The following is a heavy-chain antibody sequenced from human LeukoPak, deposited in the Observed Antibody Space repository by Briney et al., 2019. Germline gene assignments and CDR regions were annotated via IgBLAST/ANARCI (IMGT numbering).Heavy chain of an antibody. D-gene: IGHD5-18*01. CDR2: ISGDGGTT. Sequence: PGGSVRLSCAASGFTFSNYAMSWVRQAPGKGLEWVSVISGDGGTTYYADSVEGRFTISRDNSKNTLYLQMSSLTAEDTAVYYCAKDQGPTLYTYATWHNWFDPWGQGTLVTVSS. J-gene: IGHJ5*02. CDR3: AKDQGPTLYTYATWHNWFDP. CDR1: GFTFSNYA. V-gene: IGHV3-23*01.